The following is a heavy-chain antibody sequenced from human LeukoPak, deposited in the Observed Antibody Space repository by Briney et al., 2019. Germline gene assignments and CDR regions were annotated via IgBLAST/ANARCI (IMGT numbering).Heavy chain of an antibody. CDR3: ARVGGH. CDR2: ISGSGGST. D-gene: IGHD3-10*01. J-gene: IGHJ4*02. CDR1: GSTFSYHA. Sequence: GGSLSLSFEALGSTFSYHAMSWVRQAPGKGLQWVSAISGSGGSTYYADSVKGRFTISRDNSKNTLYLQMNSLRVEDTAVYYCARVGGHWGQGTLVTVSS. V-gene: IGHV3-23*01.